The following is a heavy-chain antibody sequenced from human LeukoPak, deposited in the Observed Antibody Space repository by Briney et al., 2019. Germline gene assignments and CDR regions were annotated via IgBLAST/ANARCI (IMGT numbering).Heavy chain of an antibody. Sequence: SETLSLTCTVSGGSINSGTYYWSWIRQPAGKGLEWIGRIYPSGTTNYNPSPKSRVALSVDTSKNQFSLQLTSVTAADSAIYCARVGPGDAYKGERTILDYWGQGIAVTVSS. J-gene: IGHJ4*02. D-gene: IGHD5-24*01. CDR3: ARVGPGDAYKGERTILDY. CDR2: IYPSGTT. V-gene: IGHV4-61*02. CDR1: GGSINSGTYY.